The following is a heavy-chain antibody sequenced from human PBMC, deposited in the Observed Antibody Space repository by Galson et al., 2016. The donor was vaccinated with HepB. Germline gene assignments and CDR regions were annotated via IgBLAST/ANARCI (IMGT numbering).Heavy chain of an antibody. J-gene: IGHJ6*04. CDR1: GGSIGSYY. V-gene: IGHV4-59*01. CDR2: ISYSGSP. D-gene: IGHD3-3*01. Sequence: SETLSLTCTVSGGSIGSYYWAWIRQPPGKGLEWIGFISYSGSPTYKPSLERRVSISVDTSRKQFSLRLMSLTAADTAVYYCARAKIFGTPPGYFGMDVWGKGTTVIVSS. CDR3: ARAKIFGTPPGYFGMDV.